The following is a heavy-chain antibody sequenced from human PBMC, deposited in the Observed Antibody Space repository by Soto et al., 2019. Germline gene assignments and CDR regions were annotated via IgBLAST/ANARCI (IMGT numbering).Heavy chain of an antibody. Sequence: GGSLRLSCAASGFTFSSYAMSWVRQAPGKGLEWVSAISGSGGSTYYADSVKGRFTISRDNAKNTLYLQMNSLRAEDTAVYYCAKDRYSSGLFDPWGQGTLVTVSS. CDR2: ISGSGGST. CDR3: AKDRYSSGLFDP. CDR1: GFTFSSYA. J-gene: IGHJ5*02. D-gene: IGHD6-19*01. V-gene: IGHV3-23*01.